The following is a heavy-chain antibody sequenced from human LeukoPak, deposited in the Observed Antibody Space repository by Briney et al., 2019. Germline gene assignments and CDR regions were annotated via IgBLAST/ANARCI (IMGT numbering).Heavy chain of an antibody. D-gene: IGHD6-19*01. CDR3: ARISRYSSAQNP. V-gene: IGHV4-34*01. Sequence: SETLSLTCAVYGGSFSGYYWSWVRQPPGKGQEWVGEINHSGRTNYHPSLKSPVTISVDTSKNQFSLKLSSVTAADTAVYYCARISRYSSAQNPWGQGTLVTVSS. CDR1: GGSFSGYY. J-gene: IGHJ5*02. CDR2: INHSGRT.